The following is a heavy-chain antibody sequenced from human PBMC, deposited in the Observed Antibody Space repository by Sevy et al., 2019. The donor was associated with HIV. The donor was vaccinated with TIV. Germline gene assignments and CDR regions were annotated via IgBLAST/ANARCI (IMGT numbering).Heavy chain of an antibody. Sequence: SETLSLTCSVSGGSISSYFWTWVRQSPGKGLEWIGNFYFTGNTDYSPSLKSRVSLSLDTSKSQFSLTLNSVTAADTAVYYCARDSTTRPRVLDYWGQGTLVTVSS. D-gene: IGHD1-1*01. CDR2: FYFTGNT. CDR3: ARDSTTRPRVLDY. V-gene: IGHV4-59*01. CDR1: GGSISSYF. J-gene: IGHJ4*02.